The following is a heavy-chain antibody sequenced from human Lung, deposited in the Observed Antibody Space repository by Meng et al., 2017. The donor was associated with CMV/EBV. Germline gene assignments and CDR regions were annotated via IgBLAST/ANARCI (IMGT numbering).Heavy chain of an antibody. CDR2: ISITDYK. D-gene: IGHD2-15*01. CDR3: ARDVGYCSGGCCYGGGPFDQ. J-gene: IGHJ4*02. Sequence: GGSLRLSCAASGFTFSSYSMNWVRQAPGRGLEWVSSISITDYKYYADSVKGRFTISRDNAKSSLFLKMNSPRAEDTAVYYCARDVGYCSGGCCYGGGPFDQWGQGTLVTVSS. V-gene: IGHV3-21*01. CDR1: GFTFSSYS.